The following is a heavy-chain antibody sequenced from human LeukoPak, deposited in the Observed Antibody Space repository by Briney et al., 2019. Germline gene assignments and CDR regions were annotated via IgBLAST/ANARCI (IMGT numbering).Heavy chain of an antibody. Sequence: SETLSLTCTVSGGSISSSSYYWGWIRQPPGKGLEWIGSIYYSGSTYYNPSLKSRVTISVDTSKNQFSLKLSSVTAADTAVYYCARHRGDFDRLWKKFYYYYYMDVWGKGTTVTISS. CDR3: ARHRGDFDRLWKKFYYYYYMDV. CDR1: GGSISSSSYY. D-gene: IGHD3-9*01. J-gene: IGHJ6*03. CDR2: IYYSGST. V-gene: IGHV4-39*01.